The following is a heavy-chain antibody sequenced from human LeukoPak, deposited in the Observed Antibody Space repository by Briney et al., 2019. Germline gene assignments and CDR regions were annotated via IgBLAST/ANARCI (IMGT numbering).Heavy chain of an antibody. D-gene: IGHD4-17*01. CDR1: GFTLGDYA. CDR3: TRDAPFSGDPTADFDY. Sequence: GGSLRLSCTASGFTLGDYAMSWVRQAPGKGLEWVGFIRSKAYGGTTEYAASVKGRFTISRDDSKSIAYLQMNSLKTEDTAVYYCTRDAPFSGDPTADFDYWGQGTLVTVSS. J-gene: IGHJ4*02. V-gene: IGHV3-49*04. CDR2: IRSKAYGGTT.